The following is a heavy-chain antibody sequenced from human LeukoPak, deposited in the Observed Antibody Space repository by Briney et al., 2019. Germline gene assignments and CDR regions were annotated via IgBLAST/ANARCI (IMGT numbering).Heavy chain of an antibody. CDR2: ISSSGSSI. CDR3: ARQSRLGYCSGGGCYSQPFDP. V-gene: IGHV3-48*03. D-gene: IGHD2-15*01. J-gene: IGHJ5*02. Sequence: PGGSLRLSCAASGFTFSSSEMNWVRQAPGKGLEWVSYISSSGSSIYYADSVKGRFTISSDNAENSLYLQMNSLRAEDTAVYYCARQSRLGYCSGGGCYSQPFDPWGQGTLVTVSS. CDR1: GFTFSSSE.